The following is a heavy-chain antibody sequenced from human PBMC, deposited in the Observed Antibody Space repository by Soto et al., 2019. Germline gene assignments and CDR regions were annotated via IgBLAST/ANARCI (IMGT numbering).Heavy chain of an antibody. V-gene: IGHV1-18*01. CDR1: GYTFSNYG. Sequence: QVQLVQSGGEVKKPGASVKISCQTSGYTFSNYGITWVRQAPGQGLEWVGWVNGDSGNTNYAQNMEGRVTMTTDASTATADMELRNLRSDDTATYYCARGTGLNDGSDLWGQGTVVSVSS. CDR2: VNGDSGNT. J-gene: IGHJ3*01. CDR3: ARGTGLNDGSDL.